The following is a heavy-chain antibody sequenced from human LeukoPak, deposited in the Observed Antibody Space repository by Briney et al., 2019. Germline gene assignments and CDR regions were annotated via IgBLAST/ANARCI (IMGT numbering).Heavy chain of an antibody. Sequence: GGSLRLSCAASGLTVSSNYMSCVRQAPGKGLEWVSLIYSGSSTYYADSVKGRFTISRDKSKNTLYLQMSSLRVEDTAVYYCAMGAIVATIDYWGQGTLVTVSS. V-gene: IGHV3-66*01. CDR3: AMGAIVATIDY. CDR1: GLTVSSNY. D-gene: IGHD5-12*01. CDR2: IYSGSST. J-gene: IGHJ4*02.